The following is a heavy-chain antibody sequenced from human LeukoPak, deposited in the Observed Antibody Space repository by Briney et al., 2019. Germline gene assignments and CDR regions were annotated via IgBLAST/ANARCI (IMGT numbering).Heavy chain of an antibody. CDR1: GGSISGYF. Sequence: SETQSLTCTVSGGSISGYFWYWIRQPPGKGLEWIGHIFYTGSTTYNPSFKSRVTISLDTSKNQFSMKLSSVTAADTAVYYCARLSHDGSGYRPDYWGQGALVTVSS. CDR3: ARLSHDGSGYRPDY. J-gene: IGHJ4*02. V-gene: IGHV4-59*08. D-gene: IGHD3-22*01. CDR2: IFYTGST.